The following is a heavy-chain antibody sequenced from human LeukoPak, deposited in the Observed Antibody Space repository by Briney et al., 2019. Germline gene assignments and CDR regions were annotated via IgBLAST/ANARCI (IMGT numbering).Heavy chain of an antibody. Sequence: GGSLRLSCAASGVTFSSYSMNWVRQAPGKGLEWVSSISSSSSYRYYADSVRGRFTISRDNAKNSLYLQMNSLRAEDTAVYHCAHVRPRDSSGYYSEDYWGQGTLVTVSS. J-gene: IGHJ4*02. CDR3: AHVRPRDSSGYYSEDY. V-gene: IGHV3-21*01. D-gene: IGHD3-22*01. CDR1: GVTFSSYS. CDR2: ISSSSSYR.